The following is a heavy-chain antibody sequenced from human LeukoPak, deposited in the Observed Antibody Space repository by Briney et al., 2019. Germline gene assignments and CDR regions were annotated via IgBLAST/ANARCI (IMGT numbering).Heavy chain of an antibody. J-gene: IGHJ4*02. V-gene: IGHV1-18*01. CDR2: ISAKNGNT. D-gene: IGHD1-26*01. CDR3: ARRIVGGHLGDY. CDR1: DYSFSNYG. Sequence: ASVKVSCKASDYSFSNYGMSWVRQAPGQGLEWLGWISAKNGNTDYAQKLQGRVTMTADRSTSTAYMELRSLRSDDTAVYYCARRIVGGHLGDYWGQGTLVTVSS.